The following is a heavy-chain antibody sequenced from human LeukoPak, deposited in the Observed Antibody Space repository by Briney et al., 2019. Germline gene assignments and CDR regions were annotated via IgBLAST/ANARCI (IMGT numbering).Heavy chain of an antibody. CDR3: ARDLITVTKGFDI. V-gene: IGHV4-59*11. CDR1: GDSFSSHY. Sequence: SETLSLTCSVSGDSFSSHYWTWIRQPPGKGLEWIGYISFRGSTNYNPSLKSRVTISIDTSKNQFSLKLSSVTAADTAVYYCARDLITVTKGFDIWGQGTMVSVSS. J-gene: IGHJ3*02. CDR2: ISFRGST. D-gene: IGHD4-17*01.